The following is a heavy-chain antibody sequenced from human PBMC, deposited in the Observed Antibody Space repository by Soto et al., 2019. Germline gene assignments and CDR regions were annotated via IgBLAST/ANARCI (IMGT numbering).Heavy chain of an antibody. CDR1: GGSISSGGYY. V-gene: IGHV4-31*03. Sequence: SETLSLTCTVPGGSISSGGYYWSWIRQHPGKGLEWIGYIYYSGSTYYNPSLKSRVTISVDTSKNQFSLKLSSVTAADTAVYYCARYDSSGYSGFDYWGQGTLVTVSS. CDR3: ARYDSSGYSGFDY. D-gene: IGHD3-22*01. CDR2: IYYSGST. J-gene: IGHJ4*02.